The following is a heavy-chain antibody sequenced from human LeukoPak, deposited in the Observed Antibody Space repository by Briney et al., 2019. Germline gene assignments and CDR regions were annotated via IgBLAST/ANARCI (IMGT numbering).Heavy chain of an antibody. CDR3: ARARIAAPLLDY. CDR1: GFTFSRFG. Sequence: PGGSLRLSCAASGFTFSRFGMSWVRQAPGKGLEWVSHISVSTTSRYYADSVMGRFTISRDNAKNSLYLQMNSLRDEDTAVYYCARARIAAPLLDYWGQGTLVTVSS. J-gene: IGHJ4*02. V-gene: IGHV3-48*02. CDR2: ISVSTTSR. D-gene: IGHD6-13*01.